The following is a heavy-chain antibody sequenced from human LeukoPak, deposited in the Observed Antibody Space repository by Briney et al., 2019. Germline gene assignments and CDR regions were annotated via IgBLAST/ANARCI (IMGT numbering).Heavy chain of an antibody. CDR3: ARGPHYYDSSGYYVRAFDI. J-gene: IGHJ3*02. CDR2: INAYNGNT. Sequence: GASVKVSCKASGYTFTSYGISWVRQAPGQGLEWMGWINAYNGNTNYAQKLQGRVTMTTDTSTSTAYMELRSLRSDDTAVYYCARGPHYYDSSGYYVRAFDIWGQGTMVTVSS. CDR1: GYTFTSYG. V-gene: IGHV1-18*01. D-gene: IGHD3-22*01.